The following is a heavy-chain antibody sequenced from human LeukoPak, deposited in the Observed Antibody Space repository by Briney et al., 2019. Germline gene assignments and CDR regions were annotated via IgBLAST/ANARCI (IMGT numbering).Heavy chain of an antibody. V-gene: IGHV1-24*01. D-gene: IGHD5-24*01. CDR1: GYTLTELS. Sequence: ASVKVSRKVSGYTLTELSMHWVRQAPGRGLEWMGGFDPEDGETIYAQKFQGRVTMTEDTSTDTAYMELSSLRSEDTAVYYCATRGVEMATISSWGQGTLVTVSS. CDR2: FDPEDGET. CDR3: ATRGVEMATISS. J-gene: IGHJ5*02.